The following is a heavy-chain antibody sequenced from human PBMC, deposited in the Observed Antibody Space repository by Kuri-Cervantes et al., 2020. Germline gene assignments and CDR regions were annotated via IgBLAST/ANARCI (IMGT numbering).Heavy chain of an antibody. D-gene: IGHD3-10*01. Sequence: ASVKVSCKASGYTFTGYYMHWVRQAPGQGLEWMGWINPNSGGTNYAQKFQGRVTMTRDTSISTAYMELSRLRSDDTAVYYCARDGGMVRGVIGDYWGQGTLVTVSS. CDR2: INPNSGGT. V-gene: IGHV1-2*02. CDR1: GYTFTGYY. J-gene: IGHJ4*02. CDR3: ARDGGMVRGVIGDY.